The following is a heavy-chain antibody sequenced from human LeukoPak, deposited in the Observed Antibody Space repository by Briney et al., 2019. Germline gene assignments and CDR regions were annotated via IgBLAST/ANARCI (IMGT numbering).Heavy chain of an antibody. CDR3: AKNRYGDYYFDY. CDR2: IRYDGSNK. J-gene: IGHJ4*02. D-gene: IGHD4-17*01. Sequence: GGSLRLSCAASGFTFSSYAMHWVRQAPGKGLEWVALIRYDGSNKYYADSVKGRFTISRNNSKNTLYLQMNSLRAEDTAVYYCAKNRYGDYYFDYWGQGTLVTVSS. V-gene: IGHV3-30*02. CDR1: GFTFSSYA.